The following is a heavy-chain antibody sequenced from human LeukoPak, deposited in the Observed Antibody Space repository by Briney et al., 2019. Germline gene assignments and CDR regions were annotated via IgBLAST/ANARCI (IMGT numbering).Heavy chain of an antibody. CDR2: IKQDGSEI. Sequence: GGSLRLSCAAPGFTFSNYWMGWVRQAPGKGLEWVANIKQDGSEIYYVDSVKGRFTISRDTAKDSLYLQMNSLRAEDTAVYYCARDQMSAGTGPGDFDYWGQGTLVTVSS. V-gene: IGHV3-7*01. CDR3: ARDQMSAGTGPGDFDY. D-gene: IGHD6-13*01. J-gene: IGHJ4*02. CDR1: GFTFSNYW.